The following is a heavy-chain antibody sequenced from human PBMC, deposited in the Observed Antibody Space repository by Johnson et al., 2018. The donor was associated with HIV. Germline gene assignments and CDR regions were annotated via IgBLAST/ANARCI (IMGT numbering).Heavy chain of an antibody. CDR2: IYSGDST. Sequence: VQLVESGGGLIQPGGSLRLSCVASGFTVISNHMSWVRQAPGKGLEWVSVIYSGDSTNYADSVTGRFTISRDNSKNTLYLQMNSLRAEDTAVYYCARGEQWSLLGAFDIWGQGIMVTGSS. CDR3: ARGEQWSLLGAFDI. J-gene: IGHJ3*02. V-gene: IGHV3-53*01. D-gene: IGHD6-19*01. CDR1: GFTVISNH.